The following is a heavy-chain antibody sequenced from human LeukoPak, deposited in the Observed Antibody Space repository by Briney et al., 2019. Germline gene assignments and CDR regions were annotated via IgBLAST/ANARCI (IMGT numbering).Heavy chain of an antibody. Sequence: SVKVSCKASGGTFSSYAISWVRQAPGQGLEWMGRIIPILGIANYAQKFQGRVTITADKSTSTAYMELSGLRSEDTAVYYCARVQSSVRYSGYFQHWGQGTLVTVSS. CDR1: GGTFSSYA. V-gene: IGHV1-69*04. CDR2: IIPILGIA. D-gene: IGHD3-10*01. J-gene: IGHJ1*01. CDR3: ARVQSSVRYSGYFQH.